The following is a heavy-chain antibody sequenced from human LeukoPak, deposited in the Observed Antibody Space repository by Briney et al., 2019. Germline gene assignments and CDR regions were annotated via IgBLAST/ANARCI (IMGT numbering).Heavy chain of an antibody. V-gene: IGHV5-51*01. D-gene: IGHD3-22*01. J-gene: IGHJ4*02. CDR3: ARLAKTYYAGVY. Sequence: GESLKISFVASGFTFTSYWLAWVRQMPGKGLESMGVIYPDDSDTRYSPSFQGQVTISVDKSLKTAYLEWNTLKASDTAIYYCARLAKTYYAGVYWGQGTLVAVSS. CDR1: GFTFTSYW. CDR2: IYPDDSDT.